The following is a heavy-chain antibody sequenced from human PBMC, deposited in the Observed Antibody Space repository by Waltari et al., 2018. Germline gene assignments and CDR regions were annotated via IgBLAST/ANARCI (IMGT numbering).Heavy chain of an antibody. V-gene: IGHV4-39*01. J-gene: IGHJ3*02. Sequence: QLQLQESGPGLVKPSETLSLTCTVSGDSITSPIYHWGWIRQPPGKGLEWIGRVAANGGAYYNPSLKSRVDISVGTSKTQFSLKLSSVTAADTAVFYCARRLEMSGITYDAFDIWGQGTMVTVSS. CDR2: VAANGGA. CDR3: ARRLEMSGITYDAFDI. CDR1: GDSITSPIYH. D-gene: IGHD3-3*01.